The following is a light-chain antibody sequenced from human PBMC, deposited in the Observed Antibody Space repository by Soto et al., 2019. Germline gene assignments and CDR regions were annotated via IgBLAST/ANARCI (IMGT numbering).Light chain of an antibody. Sequence: EIVMTQSQGTLSVSPGERATLSCRASQSVSSNLAWYQQRPGQAPRLLIYGASTRATGIPARFSGSGSGTDLTLTISSLQSEDFAVYYCQQYNNWPPWTFGQGTKVDIK. CDR1: QSVSSN. J-gene: IGKJ1*01. CDR2: GAS. CDR3: QQYNNWPPWT. V-gene: IGKV3-15*01.